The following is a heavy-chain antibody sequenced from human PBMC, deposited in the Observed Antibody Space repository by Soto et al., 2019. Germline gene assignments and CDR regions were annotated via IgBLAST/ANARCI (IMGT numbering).Heavy chain of an antibody. CDR1: RFTFSTYA. D-gene: IGHD4-17*01. V-gene: IGHV3-23*01. Sequence: EVQVLESGGGLVVPGGSLRLSCTTSRFTFSTYAMTWVRQAPGKGLQWVSSIWGGGHSTNYADSVKGRFTISRDNSKNTLYLQVNSLRADDTAVYYCARDPNGDYIGAFDIWGQGILVTVSS. CDR3: ARDPNGDYIGAFDI. CDR2: IWGGGHST. J-gene: IGHJ3*02.